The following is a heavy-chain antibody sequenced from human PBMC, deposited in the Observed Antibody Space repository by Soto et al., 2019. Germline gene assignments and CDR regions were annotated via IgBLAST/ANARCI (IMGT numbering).Heavy chain of an antibody. D-gene: IGHD6-13*01. CDR2: IIPIFGTA. J-gene: IGHJ6*02. V-gene: IGHV1-69*01. CDR3: ARDRLAAADYYYYGMDV. Sequence: GXSVKVSCKASGGTFSSYAISWVRQAPVQGLEWMGGIIPIFGTANYAQKFQGRVTITADESTSTAYMELSSLRSEDTAVYYCARDRLAAADYYYYGMDVWGQGTTVTAP. CDR1: GGTFSSYA.